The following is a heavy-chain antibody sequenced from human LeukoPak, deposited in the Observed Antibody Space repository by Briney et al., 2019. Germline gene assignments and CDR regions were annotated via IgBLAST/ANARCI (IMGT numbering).Heavy chain of an antibody. CDR3: AKGVYYYYYMDV. J-gene: IGHJ6*03. Sequence: PGGSLRLSCAASEFIFSNYWMHWVRQVPGKGLVWVSRINTDGSGTNYADSVKGRFTISRDNSKNTLFLQMNSLRAEDTAVYSCAKGVYYYYYMDVWGKGTTVTVSS. CDR1: EFIFSNYW. CDR2: INTDGSGT. V-gene: IGHV3-74*01.